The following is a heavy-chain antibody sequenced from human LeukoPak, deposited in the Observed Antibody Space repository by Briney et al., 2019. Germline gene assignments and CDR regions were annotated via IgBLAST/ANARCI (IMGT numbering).Heavy chain of an antibody. D-gene: IGHD2-15*01. V-gene: IGHV5-51*01. Sequence: GESLKISCKGSGYSFTSYWIGWVRQMPGKGLEWMGIIYPGDSDTRYSPSFQGQVTISADKSISTAYLQWSSLKASDTAMYYCARGVRGYCSGGSCYYVDYWGQGTLVTVSS. CDR3: ARGVRGYCSGGSCYYVDY. CDR2: IYPGDSDT. J-gene: IGHJ4*02. CDR1: GYSFTSYW.